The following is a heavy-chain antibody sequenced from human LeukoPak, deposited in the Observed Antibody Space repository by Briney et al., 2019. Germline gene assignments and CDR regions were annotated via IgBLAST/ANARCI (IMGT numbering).Heavy chain of an antibody. CDR1: GGFIRSYD. Sequence: SETLSLACTVSGGFIRSYDWNWIRQPPGKGLEWIGISDNSGRTNYNPSLKGRVTISVDTSKTQVSLKLTSMTAADTAFYYCAADKPVRWGGFDPWGPGILVTVSS. CDR3: AADKPVRWGGFDP. V-gene: IGHV4-59*01. J-gene: IGHJ5*02. D-gene: IGHD6-6*01. CDR2: SDNSGRT.